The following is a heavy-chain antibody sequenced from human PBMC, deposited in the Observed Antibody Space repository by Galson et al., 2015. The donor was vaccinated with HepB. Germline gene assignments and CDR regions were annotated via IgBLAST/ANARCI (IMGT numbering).Heavy chain of an antibody. CDR1: TFIFSTYS. V-gene: IGHV3-21*01. CDR3: ARDWGKAVAGTWWFDP. CDR2: ISSNSDYI. D-gene: IGHD6-19*01. Sequence: SLRLSCAASTFIFSTYSMNWVRQPPGKGLEWVASISSNSDYIYYADSVKGRFTISRDNAKNSLYLQMNGLRAEDTAIYYCARDWGKAVAGTWWFDPWGQGTLVTVSS. J-gene: IGHJ5*02.